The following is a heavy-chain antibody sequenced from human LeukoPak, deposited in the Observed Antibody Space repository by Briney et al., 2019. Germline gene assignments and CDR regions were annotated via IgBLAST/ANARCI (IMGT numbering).Heavy chain of an antibody. D-gene: IGHD3-9*01. J-gene: IGHJ4*02. Sequence: GESLKISCKGSGDTFSSYWIGEVRQMTGKGLEWMGIINPDDSDTRYSPSFQGQVTISADKSISTAYLQWSSLKASDTAMYYCARRSILTGDFDFDYWAQGTLVTVSS. CDR3: ARRSILTGDFDFDY. CDR2: INPDDSDT. V-gene: IGHV5-51*01. CDR1: GDTFSSYW.